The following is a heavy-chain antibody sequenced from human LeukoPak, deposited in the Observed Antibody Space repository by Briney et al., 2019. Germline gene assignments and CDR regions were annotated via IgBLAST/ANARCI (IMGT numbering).Heavy chain of an antibody. Sequence: GGSLGLSCAASGFTFSSYSMNWVRQAPGKGLEWVSSISSSSSYIYYADSVKGRFTISRDNAKNSLYLQMNSLRAEDTAVYYCAREWDIVVVPAARPIDYWGQGTLVTVSS. CDR1: GFTFSSYS. V-gene: IGHV3-21*01. CDR3: AREWDIVVVPAARPIDY. J-gene: IGHJ4*02. D-gene: IGHD2-2*01. CDR2: ISSSSSYI.